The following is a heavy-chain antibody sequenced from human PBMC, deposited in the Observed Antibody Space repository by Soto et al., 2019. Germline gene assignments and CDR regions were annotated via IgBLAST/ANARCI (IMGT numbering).Heavy chain of an antibody. CDR2: MNPNSGNT. CDR1: GYTFTSYD. Sequence: QVQLVQSGAEVKKPGASVKVSCKASGYTFTSYDINWVRQATGQGLEWMGWMNPNSGNTGYAQKIQGRVTMTRNTSISTAYMELSSLRSEDTAVYYCARHIRFRGGRLYYYYMVVWGKGTTVTVSS. CDR3: ARHIRFRGGRLYYYYMVV. J-gene: IGHJ6*03. V-gene: IGHV1-8*01. D-gene: IGHD3-10*01.